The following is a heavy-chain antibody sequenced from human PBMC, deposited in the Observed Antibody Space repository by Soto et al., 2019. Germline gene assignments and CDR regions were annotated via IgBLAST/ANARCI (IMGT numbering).Heavy chain of an antibody. Sequence: PGGSLRLSCAASGFTFSSYSMNWVRQAPGKGLEWVSSIGSSSSYIYYADSVKGRFTISRDNAKNSLYLQMNSLRAEDTAVYYCARDPELPHCGGDCYSGFDYWGQGTLVTVSS. CDR1: GFTFSSYS. J-gene: IGHJ4*02. V-gene: IGHV3-21*01. D-gene: IGHD2-21*02. CDR3: ARDPELPHCGGDCYSGFDY. CDR2: IGSSSSYI.